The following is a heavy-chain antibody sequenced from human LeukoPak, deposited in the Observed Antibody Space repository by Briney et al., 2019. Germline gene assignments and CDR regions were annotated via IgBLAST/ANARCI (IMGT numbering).Heavy chain of an antibody. J-gene: IGHJ4*02. D-gene: IGHD3-9*01. CDR3: ASHVYYDILTGYYKGYYFDY. CDR1: GFTFSDYD. Sequence: GSLRLSCAASGFTFSDYDMSWIRQPPGKGLEWIGSIYYSGSTYYNPSLKSRVTISVDTSKNQFSLKLSSVTAADTAVYYCASHVYYDILTGYYKGYYFDYWGQGTLVTVSS. V-gene: IGHV4-39*01. CDR2: IYYSGST.